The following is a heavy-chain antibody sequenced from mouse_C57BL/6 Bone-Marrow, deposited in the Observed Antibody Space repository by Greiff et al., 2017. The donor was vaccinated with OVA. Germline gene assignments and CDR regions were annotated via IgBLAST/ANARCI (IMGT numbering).Heavy chain of an antibody. Sequence: QVQLQQPGAELVMPGASVQLSCKASGYTFTSYWMHWVKQRPGQGLEWIGEIDPSDSYTNYNQKFKGKSTLTVDQSSSTAYMQLSSLTSEDSAVYYCARPADDSGLYYAMDYWGQGTSVTVSS. D-gene: IGHD3-2*02. CDR2: IDPSDSYT. V-gene: IGHV1-69*01. CDR1: GYTFTSYW. J-gene: IGHJ4*01. CDR3: ARPADDSGLYYAMDY.